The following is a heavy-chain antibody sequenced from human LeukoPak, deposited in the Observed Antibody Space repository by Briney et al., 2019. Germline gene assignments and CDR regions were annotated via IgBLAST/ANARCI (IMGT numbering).Heavy chain of an antibody. CDR3: AASPPTDSGKFDY. V-gene: IGHV1-69*02. D-gene: IGHD3-10*01. Sequence: SVKVSCKASGGTFSSYTISWVRQAPGQGLEWMGRIIPILGIANYAQKFQGRVTITADKSTSTAYMELSSLRSEDTALYYCAASPPTDSGKFDYWGQGTLVTVSS. CDR1: GGTFSSYT. CDR2: IIPILGIA. J-gene: IGHJ4*02.